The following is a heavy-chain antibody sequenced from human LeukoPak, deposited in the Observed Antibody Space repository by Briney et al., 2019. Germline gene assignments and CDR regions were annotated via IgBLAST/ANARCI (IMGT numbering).Heavy chain of an antibody. CDR1: GFTFNNYA. Sequence: GGSLRLSYAASGFTFNNYAMNWVRQAPGKGPEWLSTITGSGGDTYSADSVKGRLTVSRDNSKNTLYLQLNSLRAEDTAVYYCSRQESMAFANWGQGTLVTVSS. V-gene: IGHV3-23*01. CDR3: SRQESMAFAN. J-gene: IGHJ4*02. D-gene: IGHD5-24*01. CDR2: ITGSGGDT.